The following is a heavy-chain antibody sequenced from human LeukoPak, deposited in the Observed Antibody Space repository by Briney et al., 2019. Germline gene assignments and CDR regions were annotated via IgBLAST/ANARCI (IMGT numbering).Heavy chain of an antibody. CDR2: IKQDGSEK. CDR1: GFTFSDYW. D-gene: IGHD3-10*01. Sequence: GGSLRLSCAASGFTFSDYWMSWVRQAPGKGLEWVANIKQDGSEKYYVDSVKGRFTISRDNAKNSLYLQMNSPRAEDTAVYYCARDPRSVTYYYGSGSPDKWGQGTLVTVSS. CDR3: ARDPRSVTYYYGSGSPDK. J-gene: IGHJ4*02. V-gene: IGHV3-7*04.